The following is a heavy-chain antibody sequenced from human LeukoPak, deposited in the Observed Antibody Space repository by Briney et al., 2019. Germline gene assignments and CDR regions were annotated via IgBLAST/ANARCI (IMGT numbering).Heavy chain of an antibody. CDR1: GFTYINYE. Sequence: GGSLRLSCAGFGFTYINYEMNWVRQAPGKGLEWVAYIGGGGENVYYADSVKGRFTISRDNVRSSLYLQMNSLRAEDTALYYCARDARTSALSIPYYDSWGQGTLVTVSS. V-gene: IGHV3-48*03. J-gene: IGHJ4*02. CDR3: ARDARTSALSIPYYDS. CDR2: IGGGGENV. D-gene: IGHD2-2*01.